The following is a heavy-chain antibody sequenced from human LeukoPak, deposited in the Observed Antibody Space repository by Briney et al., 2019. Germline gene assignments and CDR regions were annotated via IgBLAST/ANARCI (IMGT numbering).Heavy chain of an antibody. V-gene: IGHV1-2*02. CDR1: GYPFTGQH. D-gene: IGHD6-19*01. CDR2: INPNSGDT. Sequence: ASVKVSCKASGYPFTGQHMHWVRQAPGQGLEWMGWINPNSGDTKYTQNFQGRVTMTRDTSISTAYMELSSLRSDDTAVYYCARGGTSAWQYYVYWGQGTLVTVSS. CDR3: ARGGTSAWQYYVY. J-gene: IGHJ4*02.